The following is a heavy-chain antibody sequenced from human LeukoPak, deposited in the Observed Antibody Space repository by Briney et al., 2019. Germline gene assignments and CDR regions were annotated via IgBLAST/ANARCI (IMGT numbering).Heavy chain of an antibody. CDR2: ISCEGSIK. Sequence: GGSLRLSCAASGFTFSSYGMHWVRRAPGKGVEWVAVISCEGSIKYYADSGKGRFTICRDNSKNTPYLEQHSLRAEDRAVYHGVKGYNVRSAISCYGPWGQGTLVTVSS. CDR3: VKGYNVRSAISCYGP. D-gene: IGHD3-3*01. CDR1: GFTFSSYG. J-gene: IGHJ5*02. V-gene: IGHV3-30*18.